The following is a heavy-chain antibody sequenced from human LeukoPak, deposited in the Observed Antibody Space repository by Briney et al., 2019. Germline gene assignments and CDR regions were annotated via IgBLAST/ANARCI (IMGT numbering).Heavy chain of an antibody. D-gene: IGHD6-13*01. CDR2: ISYDGSNK. V-gene: IGHV3-30*03. J-gene: IGHJ3*02. CDR3: ARDSSSYDAVDI. Sequence: QSGGSLRLSCAASGFTFSSYGMHWVRQAPGKRLEWVAVISYDGSNKYYADSVKGRFTISRDNSKNTLYLQMNSLRAEDTAVYYCARDSSSYDAVDIWGQGTMVTVSS. CDR1: GFTFSSYG.